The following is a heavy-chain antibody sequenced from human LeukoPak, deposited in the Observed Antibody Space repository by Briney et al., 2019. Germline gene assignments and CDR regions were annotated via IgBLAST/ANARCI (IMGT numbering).Heavy chain of an antibody. D-gene: IGHD3-22*01. J-gene: IGHJ4*02. CDR3: ARGETYYYDSSGYFAGY. V-gene: IGHV3-21*01. Sequence: GGSLRLSCEAFGFTFTSYNMNWVRQAPGKGLEWVSSISSSTNYIHYADSVKGRFTISRDNAKNSPYLQMNSLRAEDTAVYYCARGETYYYDSSGYFAGYWGQGTLVTVSS. CDR2: ISSSTNYI. CDR1: GFTFTSYN.